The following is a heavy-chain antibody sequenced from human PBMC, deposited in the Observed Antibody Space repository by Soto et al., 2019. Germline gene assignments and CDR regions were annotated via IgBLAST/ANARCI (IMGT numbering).Heavy chain of an antibody. Sequence: GGSLRLSCAASGFTFSSYAMSWVRQAPGKGLEWVSAISGSGGSTYYADSVKGRFTISRDNSKNTLYLQMNSLRAEDTAVYYCANQGPDSGYQEPYFDYWGQGTLVTVSS. CDR3: ANQGPDSGYQEPYFDY. CDR2: ISGSGGST. CDR1: GFTFSSYA. V-gene: IGHV3-23*01. J-gene: IGHJ4*02. D-gene: IGHD5-12*01.